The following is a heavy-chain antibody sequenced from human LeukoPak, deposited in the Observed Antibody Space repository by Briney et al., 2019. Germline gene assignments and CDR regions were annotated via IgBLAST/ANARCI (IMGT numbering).Heavy chain of an antibody. CDR3: AGSSGWDQIDY. CDR1: GGSISSYY. V-gene: IGHV4-59*01. J-gene: IGHJ4*02. CDR2: IYYSGST. Sequence: PSETLSLTCTVSGGSISSYYWSRIRQPPGKGLEWIGYIYYSGSTNYNPSLKSRVTISVDTSKNQFSLKLSSVTAADTAVYYCAGSSGWDQIDYWGQGTLVTVSS. D-gene: IGHD6-19*01.